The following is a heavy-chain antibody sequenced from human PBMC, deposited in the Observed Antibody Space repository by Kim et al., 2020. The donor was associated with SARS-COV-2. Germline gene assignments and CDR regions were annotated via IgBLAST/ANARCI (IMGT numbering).Heavy chain of an antibody. J-gene: IGHJ6*02. D-gene: IGHD2-15*01. CDR2: ISGDSRYI. CDR1: GFFLSTDS. Sequence: GGSLRLSCEASGFFLSTDSMHWVRQAPGKGLEWVSSISGDSRYIYYADSVRGRLTVSRHNAKRSLYLQMNGLGVDDTAVYYCASGPLQGGMDVWGQGTKVTVSS. V-gene: IGHV3-21*01. CDR3: ASGPLQGGMDV.